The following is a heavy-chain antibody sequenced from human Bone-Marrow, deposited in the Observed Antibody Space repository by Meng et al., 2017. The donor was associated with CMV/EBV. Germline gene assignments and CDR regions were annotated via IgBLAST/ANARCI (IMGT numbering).Heavy chain of an antibody. CDR3: ARSIVAKGFDY. Sequence: LSLTCAASGFTFDDYGMSWVRQAPGKGLEWVSGINWNGGSTGYADSVKGRFTISRDNAKNSLYLQMNSLRAEDTALYYCARSIVAKGFDYWGQGTLVTVSS. J-gene: IGHJ4*02. CDR1: GFTFDDYG. D-gene: IGHD5-12*01. CDR2: INWNGGST. V-gene: IGHV3-20*04.